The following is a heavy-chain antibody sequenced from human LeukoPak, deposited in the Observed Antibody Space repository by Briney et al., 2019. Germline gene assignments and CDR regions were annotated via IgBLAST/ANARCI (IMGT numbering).Heavy chain of an antibody. CDR3: ARLAHHRTRARSAFFDY. D-gene: IGHD1-14*01. Sequence: SETLSLTCTVSGGSISSYYRSWIRQPPGKGLEWIGYIYYSGSTNYNPSLKSRVTISVDTSKNQFSLKLSSVTAADTAVYYCARLAHHRTRARSAFFDYWGQGTLVTVSS. V-gene: IGHV4-59*08. CDR1: GGSISSYY. CDR2: IYYSGST. J-gene: IGHJ4*02.